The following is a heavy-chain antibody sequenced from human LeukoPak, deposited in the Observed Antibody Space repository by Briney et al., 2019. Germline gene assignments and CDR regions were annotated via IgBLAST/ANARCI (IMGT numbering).Heavy chain of an antibody. D-gene: IGHD3-22*01. CDR3: ASLYYYDSSGYRHDY. J-gene: IGHJ4*02. Sequence: SETLSLTCTVSGGSISSYYWSWIRQPPGKGLEWIGYIYYSGSTNYNPSLKSRVTISVDTSKNQFSLKLSSVTAADTAVYYCASLYYYDSSGYRHDYWGQGTLVTVSS. CDR2: IYYSGST. V-gene: IGHV4-59*08. CDR1: GGSISSYY.